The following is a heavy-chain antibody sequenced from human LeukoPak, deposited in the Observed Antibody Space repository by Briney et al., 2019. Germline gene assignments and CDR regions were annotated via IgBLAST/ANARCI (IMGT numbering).Heavy chain of an antibody. CDR1: GYTFTSYG. CDR3: AREGYSSGWEFWFDP. CDR2: ISAYNGNT. V-gene: IGHV1-18*01. J-gene: IGHJ5*02. Sequence: ASVKVSCKASGYTFTSYGISWVRQAPGQGLEWRGWISAYNGNTNYAQKLQGRVTMTTDTSTSTAYMELRSLRSDDTAVYYCAREGYSSGWEFWFDPWGQGTLVTVSS. D-gene: IGHD6-19*01.